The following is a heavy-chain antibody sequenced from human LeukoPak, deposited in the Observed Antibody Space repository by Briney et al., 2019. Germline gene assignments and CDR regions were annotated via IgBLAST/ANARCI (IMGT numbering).Heavy chain of an antibody. CDR2: IKQEGSEK. D-gene: IGHD6-13*01. J-gene: IGHJ4*02. V-gene: IGHV3-7*01. CDR1: GFTFSSYW. Sequence: PGGSLRLSCAAAGFTFSSYWMSWVRQAPGKGLEWGGNIKQEGSEKDYLDSVKGRFTISRDNAKNSLYLQMNSLRAEDTAVYFCTREAAAGIDYWGQGTLVTVSS. CDR3: TREAAAGIDY.